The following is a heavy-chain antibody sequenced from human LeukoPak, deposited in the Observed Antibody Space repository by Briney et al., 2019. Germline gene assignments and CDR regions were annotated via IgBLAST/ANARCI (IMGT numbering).Heavy chain of an antibody. CDR2: IIPIFGTA. D-gene: IGHD6-19*01. CDR1: GGTFSSYA. J-gene: IGHJ6*03. Sequence: ASVKVSCKASGGTFSSYAISWVRQAPGQGLEWMGGIIPIFGTASYAQKFQGRVTITTDESTSTACMELSSLRSEDTAVYYCARGQWLVYDGHYYMDVWGKGTTVTVSS. CDR3: ARGQWLVYDGHYYMDV. V-gene: IGHV1-69*05.